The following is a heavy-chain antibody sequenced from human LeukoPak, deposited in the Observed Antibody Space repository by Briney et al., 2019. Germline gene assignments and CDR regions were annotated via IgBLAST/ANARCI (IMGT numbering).Heavy chain of an antibody. CDR3: AKEIAAVGTRGLDY. D-gene: IGHD6-13*01. Sequence: GGSLRLSCAASGFTFNNYAMSWVRQAPGKGLEWVSGISGSGGRTYYADSVKGRFTMSRDNSKNTLYLQMNSLRAEDTAVYYCAKEIAAVGTRGLDYWGQGTLVTVSS. J-gene: IGHJ4*02. CDR2: ISGSGGRT. CDR1: GFTFNNYA. V-gene: IGHV3-23*01.